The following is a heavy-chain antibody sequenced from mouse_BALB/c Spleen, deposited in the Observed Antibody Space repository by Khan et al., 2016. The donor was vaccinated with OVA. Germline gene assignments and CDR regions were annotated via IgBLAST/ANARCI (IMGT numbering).Heavy chain of an antibody. CDR1: GFNIKDTY. D-gene: IGHD6-1*01. CDR3: GQPSCCPQCFDV. CDR2: INPANGNT. V-gene: IGHV14-3*02. Sequence: VQLQQSGAELVKPGASVKLSCTASGFNIKDTYMHWVNQRPEQGLEWIGRINPANGNTKYDPKFQGKATITADTSSNTAYMQLSSLTSEDTAVNYCGQPSCCPQCFDVWGAGTTVTVSS. J-gene: IGHJ1*01.